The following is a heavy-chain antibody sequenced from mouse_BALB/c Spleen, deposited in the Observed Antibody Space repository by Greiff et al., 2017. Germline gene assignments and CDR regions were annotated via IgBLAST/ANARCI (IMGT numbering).Heavy chain of an antibody. CDR2: IWGDGST. CDR1: GFSLTGYG. CDR3: ARGERRYGNYEDWFAY. Sequence: VQVVESGPGLVAPSQSLSITCTVSGFSLTGYGVNWVRQPPGKGLEWLGMIWGDGSTDYNSALKSRLSISKDNSKSQVFLKMNSLQTDDTARYYCARGERRYGNYEDWFAYWGQGTLVTVSA. V-gene: IGHV2-6-7*01. J-gene: IGHJ3*01. D-gene: IGHD2-1*01.